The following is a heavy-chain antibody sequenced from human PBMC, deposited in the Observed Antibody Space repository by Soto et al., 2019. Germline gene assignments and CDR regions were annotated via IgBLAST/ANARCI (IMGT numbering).Heavy chain of an antibody. Sequence: SETLSLTCTVSGGSISSSSYYWGWIRQPPGKGLEWIGSIYYSGSTYYNPSLKSRVTISVDTSKNQFSLKLSSVTAADTAVYYCARHERDRTLFFVLVPAAMNCFVFSGQRSFVTVSS. CDR1: GGSISSSSYY. CDR3: ARHERDRTLFFVLVPAAMNCFVF. CDR2: IYYSGST. V-gene: IGHV4-39*01. J-gene: IGHJ5*01. D-gene: IGHD2-2*01.